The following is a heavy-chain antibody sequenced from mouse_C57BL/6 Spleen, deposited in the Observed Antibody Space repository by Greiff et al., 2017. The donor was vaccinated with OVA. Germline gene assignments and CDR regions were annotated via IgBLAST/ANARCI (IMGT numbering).Heavy chain of an antibody. CDR2: ISYDGSN. CDR1: GYSITSGYY. CDR3: ARQLRLDFDY. J-gene: IGHJ2*01. Sequence: EVKLVESGPGLVKPSQSLSLTCSVTGYSITSGYYWNWIRQFPGNKLEWMGYISYDGSNNYNPSLKNRISITRDTSKNQFFLKLNSVTTEDTATYYCARQLRLDFDYWGQGTTLTVSS. V-gene: IGHV3-6*01. D-gene: IGHD3-2*02.